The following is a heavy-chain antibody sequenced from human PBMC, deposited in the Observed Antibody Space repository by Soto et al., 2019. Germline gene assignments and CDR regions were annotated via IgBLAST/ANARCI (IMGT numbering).Heavy chain of an antibody. D-gene: IGHD3-10*01. Sequence: QVQLVQSGSELKKPGASVKVSCKTSGYNFDDYSIHWVRQAPGQGLEWVGWLAVYNNRTNYEPNFQGRISMTTDLSTKTVYMELTTRRSDDTAVYYCATGKRSYVSYCENWGQGTLVTVSS. CDR3: ATGKRSYVSYCEN. CDR1: GYNFDDYS. V-gene: IGHV1-18*01. CDR2: LAVYNNRT. J-gene: IGHJ4*02.